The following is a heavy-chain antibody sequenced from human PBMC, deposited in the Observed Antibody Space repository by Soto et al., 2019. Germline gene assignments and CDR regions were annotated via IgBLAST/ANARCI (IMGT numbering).Heavy chain of an antibody. CDR3: ARHDYADRTFDL. CDR1: GGSVGSGAYY. D-gene: IGHD5-12*01. J-gene: IGHJ3*01. CDR2: IQYSGDT. Sequence: QVLLQEPGPGQVRPSETLSLTCIVSGGSVGSGAYYWSWIRQPPGSALEWIGYIQYSGDTNYNSSLKSRVTMSVDRSRKRFSLKLTSVTAADTAFYYCARHDYADRTFDLWGQGTKVTVSS. V-gene: IGHV4-61*08.